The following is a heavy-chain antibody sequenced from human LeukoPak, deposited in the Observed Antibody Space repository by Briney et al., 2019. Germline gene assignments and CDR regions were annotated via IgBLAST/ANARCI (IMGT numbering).Heavy chain of an antibody. D-gene: IGHD5-18*01. CDR2: ISGSGGST. V-gene: IGHV3-23*01. Sequence: GGSLRLSCAASGFTFGIYGMTWVRQAPGKGLEWVSAISGSGGSTYYADSVKGRFTISRDNSKNTLYLQMNSLRAEDTAVYYCAKVMESYGYEYFDYWGQGTLVTVSS. CDR3: AKVMESYGYEYFDY. J-gene: IGHJ4*02. CDR1: GFTFGIYG.